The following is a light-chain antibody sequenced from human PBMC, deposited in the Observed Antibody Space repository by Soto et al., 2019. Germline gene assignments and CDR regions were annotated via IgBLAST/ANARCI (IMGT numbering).Light chain of an antibody. CDR3: GTWDGSLNTQI. V-gene: IGLV1-51*01. CDR2: DND. J-gene: IGLJ2*01. Sequence: QSVLTQPPSVSAAPGQKGTISCSGSSSNIGNNYVSWYQQLPGTAPKLLIYDNDKRPSGIPDRFSGSKSGTSATLGITGLQTGDEADYYCGTWDGSLNTQIFGGGTKVTVL. CDR1: SSNIGNNY.